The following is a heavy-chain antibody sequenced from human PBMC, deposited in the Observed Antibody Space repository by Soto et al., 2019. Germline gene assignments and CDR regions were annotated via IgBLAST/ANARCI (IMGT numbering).Heavy chain of an antibody. CDR3: APHVQCSGGSCHDDAFDI. CDR1: GFIFGNYM. Sequence: EVQLLESGGGLVQPGESLRLSCAFSGFIFGNYMMTWVRQAPGKGLEWVSTIRDGGESTYYADSVKGRFTISRDNSKNKLYVQMDRLGVEDTAVYYCAPHVQCSGGSCHDDAFDIRGQGTMVTFSS. D-gene: IGHD2-15*01. V-gene: IGHV3-23*01. CDR2: IRDGGEST. J-gene: IGHJ3*02.